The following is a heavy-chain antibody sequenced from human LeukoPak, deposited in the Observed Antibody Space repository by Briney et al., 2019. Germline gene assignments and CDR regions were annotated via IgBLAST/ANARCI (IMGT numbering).Heavy chain of an antibody. D-gene: IGHD3-10*01. J-gene: IGHJ4*02. V-gene: IGHV4-34*01. CDR2: INHSGST. CDR1: GGSFSGYY. CDR3: ARRKYLNNYSGSGSYYHSPFDY. Sequence: SETLSLTCAVYGGSFSGYYWSWIRQPPGKGLEWIGEINHSGSTNYNPSLKSRVTISVDTSKNQFSLELSSVTAQNTAVYYCARRKYLNNYSGSGSYYHSPFDYWGQGTLVTVSS.